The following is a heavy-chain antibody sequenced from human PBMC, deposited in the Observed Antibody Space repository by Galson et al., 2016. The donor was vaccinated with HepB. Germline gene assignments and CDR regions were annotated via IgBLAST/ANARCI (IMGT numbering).Heavy chain of an antibody. Sequence: PALVKPTQTLTLTCTFSGFSLGTHGMCVSWIRQPPGKALEWLPVIQWDGDKFYSASLKTRLTISKDTSKDQVALTMTNMDPVDTATYFCAPTGYNGDSWDYDLWGQGILVTVSS. CDR3: APTGYNGDSWDYDL. CDR1: GFSLGTHGMC. J-gene: IGHJ5*02. CDR2: IQWDGDK. V-gene: IGHV2-70*01. D-gene: IGHD5-12*01.